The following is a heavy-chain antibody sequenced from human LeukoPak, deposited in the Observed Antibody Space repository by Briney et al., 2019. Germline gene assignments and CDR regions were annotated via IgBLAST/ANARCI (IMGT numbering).Heavy chain of an antibody. CDR2: INSDGINT. V-gene: IGHV3-74*01. D-gene: IGHD3-22*01. J-gene: IGHJ5*02. Sequence: PGGSLRLSCAASGFNFSNYWMHWVRQAPGKGRVWVSRINSDGINTSYADSVKGRFTISRDNAKSTLNLQMNSLRAEDTAVYYCARDLGQYYDTSDNWFDPWGQGTLVTVSS. CDR3: ARDLGQYYDTSDNWFDP. CDR1: GFNFSNYW.